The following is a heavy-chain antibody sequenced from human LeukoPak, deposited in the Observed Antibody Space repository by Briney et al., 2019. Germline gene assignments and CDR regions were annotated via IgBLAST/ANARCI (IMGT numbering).Heavy chain of an antibody. CDR1: GGSISSYF. CDR3: ARDRSGYFDY. CDR2: IYYSGST. Sequence: SETLSLTCTVSGGSISSYFWSWIRQPPGKGLEWIGYIYYSGSTNYNPSLKSRVTISVDTSKNQFSLKLSSVTAADTAVYYCARDRSGYFDYWGQGTLVTVSS. V-gene: IGHV4-59*01. D-gene: IGHD3-10*01. J-gene: IGHJ4*02.